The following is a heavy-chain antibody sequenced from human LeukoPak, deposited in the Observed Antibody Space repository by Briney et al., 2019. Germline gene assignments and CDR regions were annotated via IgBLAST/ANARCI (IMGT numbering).Heavy chain of an antibody. J-gene: IGHJ4*02. CDR1: GGSFSGYY. Sequence: PSETLSLTCAVYGGSFSGYYWNWIRQPPGKGLEWIGEINHSGNTNYNPSLKSRVNILVDTSKNQFSLKLSSVTAADTAVYYCARHKRSGTYYFDYWGQGTLVTVSS. D-gene: IGHD1-26*01. CDR3: ARHKRSGTYYFDY. V-gene: IGHV4-34*01. CDR2: INHSGNT.